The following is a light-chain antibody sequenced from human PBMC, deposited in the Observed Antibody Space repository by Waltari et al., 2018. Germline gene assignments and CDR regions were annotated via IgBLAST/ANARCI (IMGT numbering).Light chain of an antibody. CDR3: GTWDSSLSAWV. CDR1: SSNIVNNY. CDR2: DDD. Sequence: QSVLTQPPSVSAAPGQKVTISCSGSSSNIVNNYVSWYQQVPGTAPKLLIYDDDKRPSGIPDRFSGSKSGTSATLGITGRQTGDEADYYCGTWDSSLSAWVFGGGTKLTVL. J-gene: IGLJ3*02. V-gene: IGLV1-51*01.